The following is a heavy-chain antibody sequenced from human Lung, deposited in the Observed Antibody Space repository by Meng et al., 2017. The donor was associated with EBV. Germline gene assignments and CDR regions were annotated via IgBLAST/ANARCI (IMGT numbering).Heavy chain of an antibody. V-gene: IGHV4-30-4*01. CDR2: IYYTGST. Sequence: QLRLQLSGLGLGKPSQTLSLPCTVSGGSINSGDYYWSWIRQPPGKGLEWIGYIYYTGSTYYNPSLKSRVTISMDTSKNQFSLRLSSVTAADTAVYYCARNYYFDYWGQGTLVTVSS. CDR1: GGSINSGDYY. CDR3: ARNYYFDY. J-gene: IGHJ4*02.